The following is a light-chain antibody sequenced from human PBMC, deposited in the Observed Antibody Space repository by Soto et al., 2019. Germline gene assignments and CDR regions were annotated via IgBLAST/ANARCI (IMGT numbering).Light chain of an antibody. J-gene: IGKJ1*01. CDR2: KAS. CDR1: QSISSW. CDR3: QDYSPYSWT. V-gene: IGKV1-5*03. Sequence: ILLTQSPSSLSASVGDRVTITCRASQSISSWLAWYQQKPGKAPKLLIYKASSLESGVPSRFSGSGSGTEFTLTISSLQPDDSATYYCQDYSPYSWTFGQGTKVDIK.